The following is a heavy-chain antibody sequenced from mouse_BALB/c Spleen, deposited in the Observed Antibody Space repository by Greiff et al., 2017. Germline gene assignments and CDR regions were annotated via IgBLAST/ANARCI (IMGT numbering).Heavy chain of an antibody. CDR1: GYTFTDYE. V-gene: IGHV1-15*01. CDR3: TPQYGNYVGWFAY. D-gene: IGHD2-10*02. CDR2: IDPETGGT. J-gene: IGHJ3*01. Sequence: VKLQQSGAELVRPGASVTLSCKASGYTFTDYEMHWVKQTPVHGLEWIGAIDPETGGTAYNQKFKGKATLTADKSSSTAYMELRSLTSEDSAVYYCTPQYGNYVGWFAYWGQGTLVTVSA.